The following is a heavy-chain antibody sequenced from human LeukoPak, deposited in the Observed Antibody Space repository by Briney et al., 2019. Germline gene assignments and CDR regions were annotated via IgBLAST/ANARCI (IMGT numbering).Heavy chain of an antibody. J-gene: IGHJ4*02. Sequence: PGGSLRLSCAASRFTFNSYAMSWVRQAPGKGLEWVSVIGGSNGITFYVGSVKGRFTISRDNSKDTLYLQMNSLGAEDTAVYYCARNENSGWGYFDYWGQGTLVTVSS. CDR3: ARNENSGWGYFDY. CDR2: IGGSNGIT. D-gene: IGHD5-12*01. CDR1: RFTFNSYA. V-gene: IGHV3-23*01.